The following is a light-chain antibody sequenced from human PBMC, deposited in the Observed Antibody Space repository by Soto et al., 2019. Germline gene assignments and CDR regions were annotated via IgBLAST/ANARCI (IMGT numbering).Light chain of an antibody. J-gene: IGLJ2*01. CDR3: CSYAGSYTLL. Sequence: QSTLTQLRSVSGSPGQSVTISCTGTSSDVGGYHYVSWYQQHPGKTPKLMIYGVTERPSGVPDRFSGSKSGNSASLTISGLQAEDEADYYCCSYAGSYTLLFGGGTKVTVL. CDR1: SSDVGGYHY. V-gene: IGLV2-11*01. CDR2: GVT.